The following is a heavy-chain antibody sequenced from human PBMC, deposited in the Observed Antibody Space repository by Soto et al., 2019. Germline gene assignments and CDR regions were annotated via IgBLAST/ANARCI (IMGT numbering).Heavy chain of an antibody. J-gene: IGHJ3*02. D-gene: IGHD3-16*01. V-gene: IGHV1-3*01. CDR2: INAGNGNT. CDR3: ARFQEYGYIWGSYRLGYAFDI. Sequence: ASVKVYCKASGYTFTSYAMHWVRQAPGQRLEWMGRINAGNGNTKYSQKFQGRVTIARDTSASTSYMELSSLRSEDTAVYYCARFQEYGYIWGSYRLGYAFDIWGQGTMVTVSS. CDR1: GYTFTSYA.